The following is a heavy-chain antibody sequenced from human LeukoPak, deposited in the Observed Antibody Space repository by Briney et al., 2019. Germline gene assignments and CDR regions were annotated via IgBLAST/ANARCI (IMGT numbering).Heavy chain of an antibody. CDR1: GYTFTSYG. CDR3: ARGKFGELLLDC. CDR2: INTYNGNT. D-gene: IGHD3-10*01. V-gene: IGHV1-18*01. J-gene: IGHJ4*02. Sequence: ASVKVSCKASGYTFTSYGLSWVRRAPGQGLEWMGWINTYNGNTDYAQKVQGRVTMTTDTSTSTAYMELRSLGSDDTAVYYCARGKFGELLLDCWGQGTLVTVSS.